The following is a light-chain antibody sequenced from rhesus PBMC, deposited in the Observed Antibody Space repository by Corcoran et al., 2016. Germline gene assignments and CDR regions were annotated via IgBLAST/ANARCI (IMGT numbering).Light chain of an antibody. V-gene: IGKV1-69*01. Sequence: DIQMTQSPSSLSASVGDKVTITCRASQGISSWLAWYQQKPGKAPKLLNKYASSLETGVPPRFSGSGSGTDYTLTISSLQPEDIATYYCQPYNSSPHSFDQRTKVEI. CDR3: QPYNSSPHS. CDR2: YAS. J-gene: IGKJ2*01. CDR1: QGISSW.